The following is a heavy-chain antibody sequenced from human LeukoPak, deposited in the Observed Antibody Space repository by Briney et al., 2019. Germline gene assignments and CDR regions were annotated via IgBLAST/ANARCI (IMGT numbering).Heavy chain of an antibody. CDR3: ARDVGYSVIRYCMDV. D-gene: IGHD2-15*01. CDR2: IDPNGGGT. Sequence: ASVKVSCKASGYNFIGYVIHWVRQAPGQGLEWMGWIDPNGGGTSYAQKFQGRVTMTRDTSIRTAYMELSRLRSDDSAVYYCARDVGYSVIRYCMDVWGKGTTVTVSS. J-gene: IGHJ6*03. V-gene: IGHV1-2*02. CDR1: GYNFIGYV.